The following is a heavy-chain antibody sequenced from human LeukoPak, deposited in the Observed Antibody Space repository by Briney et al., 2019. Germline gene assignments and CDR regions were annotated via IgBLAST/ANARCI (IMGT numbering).Heavy chain of an antibody. J-gene: IGHJ5*02. D-gene: IGHD3-16*01. V-gene: IGHV3-23*01. CDR2: SGSGGST. Sequence: GGSLRLSCAASGFTFTNYVMSWVRQSPGKGLEWVSASGSGGSTYYADSVKGRFIISRDNSKKMVYLQMNRLRAEDTAVYYCAKVTYDYVWGSYETWGQGTLVTVSS. CDR3: AKVTYDYVWGSYET. CDR1: GFTFTNYV.